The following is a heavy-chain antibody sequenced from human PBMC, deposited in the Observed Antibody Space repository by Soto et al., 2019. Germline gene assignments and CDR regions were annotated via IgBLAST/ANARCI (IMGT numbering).Heavy chain of an antibody. CDR2: ISYDGSNK. D-gene: IGHD5-12*01. Sequence: GGSLRLSCAASGFTFSSYGMHWVRQAPGKGLEWVAVISYDGSNKYYADSVKGRFTISRDNSKNTLYLQMNSLRAEDTAVYYCARTGSGYVYRTADYWGQGNLVTFSS. CDR3: ARTGSGYVYRTADY. J-gene: IGHJ4*02. V-gene: IGHV3-30*03. CDR1: GFTFSSYG.